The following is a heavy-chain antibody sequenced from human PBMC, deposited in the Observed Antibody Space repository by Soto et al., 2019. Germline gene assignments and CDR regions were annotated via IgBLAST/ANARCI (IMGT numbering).Heavy chain of an antibody. J-gene: IGHJ4*02. CDR2: INYSGST. V-gene: IGHV4-59*08. CDR3: ARHNYGSGSTYFDY. D-gene: IGHD3-10*01. Sequence: PSETLSLTCTVSGGSISGYYWTWIRQSPGKGLEWIGYINYSGSTNYNPSLKSRVTISVDTSKNQFSLKLNSMTAADTAVYYCARHNYGSGSTYFDYWGQGTLVTV. CDR1: GGSISGYY.